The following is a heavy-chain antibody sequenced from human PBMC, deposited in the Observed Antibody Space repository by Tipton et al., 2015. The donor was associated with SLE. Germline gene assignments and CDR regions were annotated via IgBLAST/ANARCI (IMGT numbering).Heavy chain of an antibody. CDR1: GGSIRSGDHY. Sequence: TLSLTCAVSGGSIRSGDHYWSWIRQPPGKGLEWIGYIYYSGSTNYNPSLKSRVTISVDTSKNQFSLKLSSVTAADTAVYYCVRDFARGSGYVYWGHGILVTVSS. D-gene: IGHD3-9*01. CDR2: IYYSGST. V-gene: IGHV4-61*08. J-gene: IGHJ4*01. CDR3: VRDFARGSGYVY.